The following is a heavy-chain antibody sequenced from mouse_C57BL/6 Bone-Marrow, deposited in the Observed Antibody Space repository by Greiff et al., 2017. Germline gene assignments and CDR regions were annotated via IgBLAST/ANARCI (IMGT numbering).Heavy chain of an antibody. CDR1: GYTFTSYW. J-gene: IGHJ4*01. V-gene: IGHV1-61*01. CDR3: ARGAYSFYYAMDY. CDR2: IYPSDSET. Sequence: VQLQQPGAELVRPGSSVKLSCKASGYTFTSYWLDWVKQRPGQGLEWIGNIYPSDSETHYNQTFKDKATLTVDKSSSTAYMQLSSLTSVDSAVYYGARGAYSFYYAMDYWGQGTSVTVSS.